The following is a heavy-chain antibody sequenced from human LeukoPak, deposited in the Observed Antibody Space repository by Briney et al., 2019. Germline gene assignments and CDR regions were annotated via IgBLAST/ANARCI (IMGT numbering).Heavy chain of an antibody. J-gene: IGHJ6*03. V-gene: IGHV1-2*06. CDR1: GYTFTGYY. CDR2: INPNSGGT. CDR3: ARGASYYTNGVCYKNYYYMDV. D-gene: IGHD2-8*01. Sequence: GASVKVSCKASGYTFTGYYMHWVRQAPGQGLEWMRRINPNSGGTNYAQKFQGRVTMTRDTSISTAYMELSRLRSDDTAVYYCARGASYYTNGVCYKNYYYMDVWGRGTTVTVSS.